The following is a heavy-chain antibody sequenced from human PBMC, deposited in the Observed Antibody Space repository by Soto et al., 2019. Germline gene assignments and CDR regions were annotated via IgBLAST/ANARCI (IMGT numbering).Heavy chain of an antibody. CDR1: GFTFSSYG. V-gene: IGHV3-30*18. CDR2: ISYDGSNK. J-gene: IGHJ4*02. CDR3: AKDRAWGSGYLDFDY. D-gene: IGHD3-3*01. Sequence: GGSLRLSCAASGFTFSSYGMHWVRQAPGKGLEWVAVISYDGSNKYYADSVKGRFTISRDNSKNTLYLQMSSLRAEDTAVYYCAKDRAWGSGYLDFDYWGQGTLVTV.